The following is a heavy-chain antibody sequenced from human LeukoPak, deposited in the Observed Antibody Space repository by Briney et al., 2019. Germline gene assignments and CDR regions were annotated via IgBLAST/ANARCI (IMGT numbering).Heavy chain of an antibody. V-gene: IGHV1-18*01. CDR1: GYTFTSYG. CDR3: ARDQRSYYDTSGYYADY. J-gene: IGHJ4*02. CDR2: ISAYNGNT. D-gene: IGHD3-22*01. Sequence: GASVKVSCKTSGYTFTSYGTGWVRQAPGQGLEWMGWISAYNGNTNYAQKVQGRVTMTTDTSTSTVYMELRRLRSDDTAVYYCARDQRSYYDTSGYYADYWGQGTLVTVSS.